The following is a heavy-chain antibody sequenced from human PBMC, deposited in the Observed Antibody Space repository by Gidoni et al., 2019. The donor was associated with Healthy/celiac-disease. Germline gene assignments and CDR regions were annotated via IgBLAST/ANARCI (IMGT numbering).Heavy chain of an antibody. CDR2: MSSSSSYI. D-gene: IGHD4-17*01. Sequence: EVQLVASGGGLVKPGGSLRLSCAASGFTFSSYSMNWVRQAPGKGLEWVSSMSSSSSYIYYADSVKGRFTISRDNAKNSLYLQMNSLRAEDTAVYYCARSSGGDYVGPYFDYWGQGTLVTVSS. CDR1: GFTFSSYS. J-gene: IGHJ4*02. CDR3: ARSSGGDYVGPYFDY. V-gene: IGHV3-21*01.